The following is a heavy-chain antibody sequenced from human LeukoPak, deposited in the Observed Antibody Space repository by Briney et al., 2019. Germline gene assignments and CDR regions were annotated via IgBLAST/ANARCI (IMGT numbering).Heavy chain of an antibody. J-gene: IGHJ4*02. Sequence: GGSLTLSCAASGLTFSSYAMSWVRQAPGKRLEWVSAISGSGGSTYYADSVKGRFTISRDNSKNTLYVKMNSLRAKDTAVYYCAKKIFGVASNYFDYWGQGTLVTVSS. CDR3: AKKIFGVASNYFDY. V-gene: IGHV3-23*01. CDR1: GLTFSSYA. D-gene: IGHD3-3*01. CDR2: ISGSGGST.